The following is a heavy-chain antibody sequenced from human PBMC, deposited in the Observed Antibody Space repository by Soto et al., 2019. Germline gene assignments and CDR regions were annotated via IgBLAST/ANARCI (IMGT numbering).Heavy chain of an antibody. Sequence: EASVKVSCKASGYTFTSYYMHWVRQAPGQGLEWMGIINPSGGSTSYAQKFQGRVTMTRDTSTSTVYMELSSLRSEDTAVYYCAREGLRFLEWLLSDYYYGMDVWGQGTTVTVSS. CDR2: INPSGGST. J-gene: IGHJ6*02. V-gene: IGHV1-46*01. D-gene: IGHD3-3*01. CDR1: GYTFTSYY. CDR3: AREGLRFLEWLLSDYYYGMDV.